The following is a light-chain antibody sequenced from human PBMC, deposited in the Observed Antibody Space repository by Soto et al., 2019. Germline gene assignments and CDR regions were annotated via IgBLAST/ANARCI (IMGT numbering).Light chain of an antibody. CDR3: QQTFSPPYT. CDR1: QSISNS. J-gene: IGKJ2*01. CDR2: VAS. V-gene: IGKV1-39*01. Sequence: DIQMTQSLSSLSASVGDTVTITCRASQSISNSLSWYQQKPGKAPKFLIYVASTLQRGVPSRFSGSGSGTDFTLTISRLQPEDAATYYCQQTFSPPYTFGQGTKLEIK.